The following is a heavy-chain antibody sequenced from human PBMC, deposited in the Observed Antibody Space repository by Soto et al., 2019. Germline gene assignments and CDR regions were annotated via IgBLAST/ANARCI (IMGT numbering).Heavy chain of an antibody. V-gene: IGHV5-51*01. CDR1: GYSFTTNW. J-gene: IGHJ4*02. Sequence: GESLKISGKGSGYSFTTNWIGWVRQMPGKGLEWMGIIFPSDSDTRYSPSFQGQVTISADKSISTAYLQWSSLRASDTAMYYCARPGYSSGAEFWGQGTLVTVSS. CDR2: IFPSDSDT. D-gene: IGHD6-25*01. CDR3: ARPGYSSGAEF.